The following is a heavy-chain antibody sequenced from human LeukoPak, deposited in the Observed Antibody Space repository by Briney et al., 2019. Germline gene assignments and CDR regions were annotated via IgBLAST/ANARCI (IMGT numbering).Heavy chain of an antibody. Sequence: ASVKVSCKASGYTFTSYGISWVRQAPGQGLEWMGWISGHSGGNTNYAPKFQDRATMTTDTSTSTAYMELRSLRFDDTAVYYCARDFAWGAGGAPIDDNWLDPWGQGTLVTVSS. J-gene: IGHJ5*02. CDR2: ISGHSGGNT. V-gene: IGHV1-18*01. CDR1: GYTFTSYG. CDR3: ARDFAWGAGGAPIDDNWLDP. D-gene: IGHD7-27*01.